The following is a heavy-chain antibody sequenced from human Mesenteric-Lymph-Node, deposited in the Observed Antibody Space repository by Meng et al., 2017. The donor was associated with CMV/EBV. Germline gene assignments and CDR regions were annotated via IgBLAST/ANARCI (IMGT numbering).Heavy chain of an antibody. V-gene: IGHV1-2*02. D-gene: IGHD3-10*01. CDR1: GYTFTGYC. J-gene: IGHJ6*02. CDR2: INPNSGGT. CDR3: ARVVGSAYYGAGSYYKGYYGMDV. Sequence: ASVKVSCKASGYTFTGYCLHWVRQAPGQGLEWMGWINPNSGGTNYAQKFQGRVTMTRDTSISTAYMELGRLRSDDTAVYYCARVVGSAYYGAGSYYKGYYGMDVWGQGTTVTVSS.